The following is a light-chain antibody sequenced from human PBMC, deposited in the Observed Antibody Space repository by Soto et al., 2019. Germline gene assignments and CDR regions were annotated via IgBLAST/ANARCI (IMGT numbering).Light chain of an antibody. V-gene: IGLV2-14*01. CDR2: EVT. Sequence: QSVLTQPASVSGSPGQSITISCTGTSSDVGGYTYVSWYQQHPGKAPKLLIYEVTYRPSGVSNRFSGSKSGNTASLTISGLQADDEADYHCSSYITSSTRVFGTGTKVTVL. CDR3: SSYITSSTRV. J-gene: IGLJ1*01. CDR1: SSDVGGYTY.